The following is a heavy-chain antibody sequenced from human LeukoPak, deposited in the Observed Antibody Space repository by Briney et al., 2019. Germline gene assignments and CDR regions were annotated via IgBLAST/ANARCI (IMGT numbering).Heavy chain of an antibody. V-gene: IGHV3-7*01. CDR1: GFTFSNYW. Sequence: GGSLRLSCAASGFTFSNYWMSWVRQAPGKGLEWMANINEDGSEKYYVDSVKGRFTISRDTAKNSLYLQMNSLRAEDTAVYYCARGRRGGSSSWFDYWGQGTLVTVSS. CDR3: ARGRRGGSSSWFDY. J-gene: IGHJ4*02. CDR2: INEDGSEK. D-gene: IGHD6-6*01.